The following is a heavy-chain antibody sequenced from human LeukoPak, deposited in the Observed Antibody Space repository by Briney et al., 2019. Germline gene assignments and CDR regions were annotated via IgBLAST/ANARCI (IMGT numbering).Heavy chain of an antibody. CDR1: GFTLSSYE. D-gene: IGHD6-13*01. Sequence: GGSLRLSCAASGFTLSSYEMNWVRLAPGKGLGWISYISRTGNSIYYADSVKGRFTISRDSAKNSLYLQMNSLRAEDTAVYYCARGPYSSNWYVDYWGQGTLVTVAS. V-gene: IGHV3-48*03. CDR2: ISRTGNSI. J-gene: IGHJ4*02. CDR3: ARGPYSSNWYVDY.